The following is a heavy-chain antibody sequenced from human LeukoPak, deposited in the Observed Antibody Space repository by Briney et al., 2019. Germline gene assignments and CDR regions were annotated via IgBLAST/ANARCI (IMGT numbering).Heavy chain of an antibody. D-gene: IGHD1-14*01. J-gene: IGHJ4*02. CDR2: ISSGGSDT. V-gene: IGHV3-74*01. CDR1: GFSFSAYW. CDR3: ARDQTQAGPTTVDH. Sequence: PGGSLRLSCVASGFSFSAYWMHWVRQGPGKGVGWVSRISSGGSDTKYVDSVKGRFTISRDNRKNTLYLEMNSLRVEDTAVYYCARDQTQAGPTTVDHWGQGTQVTVSS.